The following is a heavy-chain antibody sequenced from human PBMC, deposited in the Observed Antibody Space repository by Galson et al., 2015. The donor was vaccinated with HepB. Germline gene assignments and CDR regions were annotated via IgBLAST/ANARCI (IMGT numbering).Heavy chain of an antibody. Sequence: SVKVSCKASGYTFTKYGLNWVRQAPGQGLEWMGWINTNTGNPSYAQGFTGRFVFSLDISVNTAYLQISSLKAEDTAVYYCARDRGSGSHFFDYWGQGTLVTVSS. J-gene: IGHJ4*02. V-gene: IGHV7-4-1*02. D-gene: IGHD2-15*01. CDR2: INTNTGNP. CDR1: GYTFTKYG. CDR3: ARDRGSGSHFFDY.